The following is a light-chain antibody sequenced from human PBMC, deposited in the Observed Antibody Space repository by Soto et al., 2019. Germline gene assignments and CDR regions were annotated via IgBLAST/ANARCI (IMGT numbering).Light chain of an antibody. CDR1: QNIIFY. Sequence: DIQMTQSPSSLSASVGDRVTITCRASQNIIFYLNWYQQRIVKSPKRLLYASSNLQSGVPSRFSGSGSGTDFTLTISNLQPEDFATYYCQQSYSTPPTFGQGTKVDIK. CDR2: ASS. J-gene: IGKJ1*01. CDR3: QQSYSTPPT. V-gene: IGKV1-39*01.